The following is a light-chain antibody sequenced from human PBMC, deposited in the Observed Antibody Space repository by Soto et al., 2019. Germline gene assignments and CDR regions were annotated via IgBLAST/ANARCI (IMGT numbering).Light chain of an antibody. CDR1: SSDVGGYNY. J-gene: IGLJ1*01. CDR3: YSYTTSSTYV. Sequence: QSVLTQPASVSGSPGQSITISCTGTSSDVGGYNYVSWYQQHPAKAPKLMIYDVSNRPSGVFNRFSGSKSGNTASLTISGLQAEDEADYYCYSYTTSSTYVFGTGTKVTVL. V-gene: IGLV2-14*01. CDR2: DVS.